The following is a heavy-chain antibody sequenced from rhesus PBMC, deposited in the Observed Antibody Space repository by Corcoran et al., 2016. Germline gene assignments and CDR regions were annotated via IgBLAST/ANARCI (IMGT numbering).Heavy chain of an antibody. Sequence: QLQLQESGPGLVKPSETLSLTCAVSGGSISSDSWRWIRHPPGKGLEWIGRISGSGGNTDYNPSLKSRVTISIATSKNQFSLRLRSVTAADTAVYYCARTTELGIPFDYWGQGVQVTVSS. CDR2: ISGSGGNT. J-gene: IGHJ4*01. D-gene: IGHD5-42*01. V-gene: IGHV4-173*01. CDR3: ARTTELGIPFDY. CDR1: GGSISSDS.